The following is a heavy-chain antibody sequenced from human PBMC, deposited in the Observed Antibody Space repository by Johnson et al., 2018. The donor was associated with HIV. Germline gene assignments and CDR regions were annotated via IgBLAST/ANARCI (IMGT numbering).Heavy chain of an antibody. CDR3: AKDFGGSSWFESGSFDI. J-gene: IGHJ3*02. V-gene: IGHV3-9*01. CDR1: GFTFDDYA. CDR2: ISWNSGSI. D-gene: IGHD6-13*01. Sequence: EVQLVESGGGLVQPGRSVRLSCAASGFTFDDYAMHWVRQAPGKGLEWVSGISWNSGSIGYADSVKGRFTISRDNAKNSLYLQMNSLRAEDTALYYCAKDFGGSSWFESGSFDIWGQGTMVTVAS.